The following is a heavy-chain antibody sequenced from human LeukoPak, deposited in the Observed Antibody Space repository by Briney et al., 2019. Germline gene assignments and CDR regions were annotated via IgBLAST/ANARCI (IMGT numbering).Heavy chain of an antibody. CDR1: GYTFTSYG. CDR2: ISAYNGHT. D-gene: IGHD6-19*01. J-gene: IGHJ4*02. Sequence: ASVKVSCKASGYTFTSYGINWVRQAPGQGLEWMGWISAYNGHTKYAQKLQGRVTMTTDTSTSTAYMELRSLRSEDTAVYYCATSPLGIAVAGTGLEYWGQGTLVTVSS. CDR3: ATSPLGIAVAGTGLEY. V-gene: IGHV1-18*01.